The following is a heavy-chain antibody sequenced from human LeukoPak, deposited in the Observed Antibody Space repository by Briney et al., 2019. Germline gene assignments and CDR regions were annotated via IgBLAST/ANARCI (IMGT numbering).Heavy chain of an antibody. CDR2: IHSDGSST. Sequence: PGGSLRLSCAASGFTFTSYWMHWVRQAPGKGLVWISHIHSDGSSTSYADSVTGRFTISRDNAKNMVYLQMNGLRTEDTAVYYCARGGYGSEFDYWGQGTLVTVSS. CDR3: ARGGYGSEFDY. V-gene: IGHV3-74*01. D-gene: IGHD5-18*01. CDR1: GFTFTSYW. J-gene: IGHJ4*02.